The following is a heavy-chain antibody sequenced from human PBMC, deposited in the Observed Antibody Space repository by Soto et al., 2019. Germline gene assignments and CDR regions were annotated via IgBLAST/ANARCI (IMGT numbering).Heavy chain of an antibody. CDR2: INPSGGST. Sequence: VASVKVSCKASGYTFTSYYMHWVRQAPGQGLEWMGIINPSGGSTSYAQKFQGRVTMTRDTSTSTVYMGLSSLRSEDTAVYYCARERITMVRGVQNPDYWGQGTLVTVSS. CDR1: GYTFTSYY. V-gene: IGHV1-46*01. CDR3: ARERITMVRGVQNPDY. D-gene: IGHD3-10*01. J-gene: IGHJ4*02.